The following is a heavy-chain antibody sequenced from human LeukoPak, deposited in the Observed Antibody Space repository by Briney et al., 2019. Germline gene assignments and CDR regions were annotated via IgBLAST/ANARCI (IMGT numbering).Heavy chain of an antibody. V-gene: IGHV4-59*01. CDR2: IYHSGST. D-gene: IGHD5-12*01. J-gene: IGHJ4*02. CDR1: GGSISIYY. Sequence: SETLSLTCTLAGGSISIYYWSWIRQPPGKGLEWIGYIYHSGSTNYNPSLKSRVTISVDTSKNHFSLKLSSVTAAATAVYYCARGGGYASPIGYWGQGALVTVSS. CDR3: ARGGGYASPIGY.